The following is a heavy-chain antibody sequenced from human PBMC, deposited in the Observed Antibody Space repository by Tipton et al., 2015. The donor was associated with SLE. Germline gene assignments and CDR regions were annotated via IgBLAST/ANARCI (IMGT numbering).Heavy chain of an antibody. CDR1: GGSISSHY. Sequence: LRLSCTVSGGSISSHYWSWIRQPPGKGLEWIGYIYYSGSTNYNPSLKSRVTISVDTSKNQFSLKLSSVTAADTAVYYCARGYLRSSWTVDYFDYWGQGTLVTVSS. V-gene: IGHV4-59*11. D-gene: IGHD6-13*01. J-gene: IGHJ4*02. CDR3: ARGYLRSSWTVDYFDY. CDR2: IYYSGST.